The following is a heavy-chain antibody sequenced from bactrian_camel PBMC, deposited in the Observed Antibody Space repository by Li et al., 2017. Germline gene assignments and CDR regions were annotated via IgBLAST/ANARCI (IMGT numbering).Heavy chain of an antibody. Sequence: HVQLVESGGGPVEAGGSLRLSCTASTWTFCMAWLRQTPGKEREEVATIDNDGTTTYGDFAKGRFTISRDKAKNSVDLQMNTLKADDTAIYTCAVGSLSYGTWVCEYKYWGQGTQVTVS. D-gene: IGHD3*01. V-gene: IGHV3S53*01. CDR1: TWTFC. J-gene: IGHJ4*01. CDR2: IDNDGTT. CDR3: AVGSLSYGTWVCEYKY.